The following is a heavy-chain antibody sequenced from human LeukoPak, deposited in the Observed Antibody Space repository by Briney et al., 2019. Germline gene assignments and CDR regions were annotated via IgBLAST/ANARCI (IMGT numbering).Heavy chain of an antibody. CDR3: ARTRWSSSWYYFDS. J-gene: IGHJ4*02. D-gene: IGHD6-13*01. CDR2: ISGSGGST. Sequence: PGGSLRLSCAASGFTFSSYAMSWVRQAPGKGLEWVSAISGSGGSTYYADSVKGRFTISRDNSKNTLYLLMNSLRAEDTAVYYCARTRWSSSWYYFDSWGQGTLVTVSS. V-gene: IGHV3-23*01. CDR1: GFTFSSYA.